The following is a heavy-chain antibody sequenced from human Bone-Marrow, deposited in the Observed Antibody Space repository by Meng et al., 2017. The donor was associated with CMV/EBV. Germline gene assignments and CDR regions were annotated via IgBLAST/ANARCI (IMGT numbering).Heavy chain of an antibody. CDR3: ARQGHGVPLDF. V-gene: IGHV5-51*01. Sequence: GGSLRLSCKGSGYSFTSYWIGWVRQMPGKGLEWMGMIYPGDSVTRYSPSLQGQVTISVDKSINTAYLQWSSLRASDAATYYCARQGHGVPLDFWGQGTLVTVSS. J-gene: IGHJ4*02. CDR2: IYPGDSVT. D-gene: IGHD2-8*01. CDR1: GYSFTSYW.